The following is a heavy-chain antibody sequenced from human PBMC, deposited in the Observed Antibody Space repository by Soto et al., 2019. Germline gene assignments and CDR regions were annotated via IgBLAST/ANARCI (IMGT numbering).Heavy chain of an antibody. V-gene: IGHV2-5*01. J-gene: IGHJ3*02. D-gene: IGHD3-22*01. Sequence: SGPTLVKPTQTLTLTCTFSGFSLSTSGVGVGWIRQPPGKALEWLALIYWNDDKRYSPSLKSRLTITKDTSKNQVVLTMTNMDPVDTATYYCAHTDSSGYSYPNDAFDIWGQGTMVTVSS. CDR1: GFSLSTSGVG. CDR2: IYWNDDK. CDR3: AHTDSSGYSYPNDAFDI.